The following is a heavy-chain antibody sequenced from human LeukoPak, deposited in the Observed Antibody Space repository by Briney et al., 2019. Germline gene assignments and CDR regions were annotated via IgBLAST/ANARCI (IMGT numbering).Heavy chain of an antibody. V-gene: IGHV3-9*03. CDR2: ISWNSGSK. CDR3: AKGSYCSGGSCYSGAFDI. CDR1: GFTFDDYA. D-gene: IGHD2-15*01. Sequence: PGGSLRLSCAASGFTFDDYAMHWVRQAPGKGLEWVSGISWNSGSKGYADSVKGRFTMSRDNAKNSLYLQMTCLRAEDMALYYCAKGSYCSGGSCYSGAFDIWGQGTMVTVSS. J-gene: IGHJ3*02.